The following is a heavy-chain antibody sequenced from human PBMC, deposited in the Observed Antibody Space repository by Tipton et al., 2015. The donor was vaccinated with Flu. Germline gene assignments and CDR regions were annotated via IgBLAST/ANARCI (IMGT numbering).Heavy chain of an antibody. CDR3: ARERYGAGSFDPDSYYFDY. Sequence: LSCTVSGGSVTSYYWSWIRQPAGKGLEWIGRVYISGSTNYNPSLKSRVTMSLDTAKNQFSLKLSSVTAADTAVYYCARERYGAGSFDPDSYYFDYWGQGIMVTVSS. J-gene: IGHJ4*02. CDR1: GGSVTSYY. CDR2: VYISGST. V-gene: IGHV4-4*07. D-gene: IGHD3-10*01.